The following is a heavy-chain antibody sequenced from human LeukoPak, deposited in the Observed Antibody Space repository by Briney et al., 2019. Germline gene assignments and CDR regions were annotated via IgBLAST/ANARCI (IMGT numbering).Heavy chain of an antibody. Sequence: SETLSLTCTVSGDSISDYYRSWIRQSPGKGLEWIGYISYSGNTNYNPSLKSRVSISVDRSKNQFSLKLRSVTAADTAVYYCARGDPEGASTYYLDYWGQGAQVTVSS. CDR1: GDSISDYY. V-gene: IGHV4-59*01. CDR3: ARGDPEGASTYYLDY. J-gene: IGHJ4*02. CDR2: ISYSGNT.